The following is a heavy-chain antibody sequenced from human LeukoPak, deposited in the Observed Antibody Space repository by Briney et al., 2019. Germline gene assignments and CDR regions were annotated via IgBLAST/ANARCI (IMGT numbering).Heavy chain of an antibody. CDR2: ISAYNGDT. Sequence: GASVKVSFKASGYTFTSYHISWVRQAPGQGLEWIGWISAYNGDTNYAQKLQGRVTMTTDTSTSTAYMELRSLRSDDTAVYYCARDYRPYYDILTGHTFDYWGQGTLVTVSS. J-gene: IGHJ4*02. CDR1: GYTFTSYH. D-gene: IGHD3-9*01. CDR3: ARDYRPYYDILTGHTFDY. V-gene: IGHV1-18*01.